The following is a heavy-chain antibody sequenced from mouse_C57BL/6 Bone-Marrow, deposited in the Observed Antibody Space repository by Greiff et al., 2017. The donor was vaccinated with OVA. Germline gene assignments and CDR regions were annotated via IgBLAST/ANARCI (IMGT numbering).Heavy chain of an antibody. V-gene: IGHV1-4*01. J-gene: IGHJ4*01. Sequence: VKLMESGAELARPGASVKMSCKASGYTFTSYTMHWVKQRPGQGLEWIGYINPSSGYTKYNQKFKDKATLTADKSSSTAYMQLSSLTSEDSAVYYCARSRLYAMDYWGQGTSVTVSS. CDR3: ARSRLYAMDY. CDR2: INPSSGYT. D-gene: IGHD3-2*02. CDR1: GYTFTSYT.